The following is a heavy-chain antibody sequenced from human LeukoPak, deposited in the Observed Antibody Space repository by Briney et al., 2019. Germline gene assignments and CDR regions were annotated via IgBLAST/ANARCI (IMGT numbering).Heavy chain of an antibody. CDR3: ARDLPSWSGYHTAVGWFDP. V-gene: IGHV3-48*01. CDR2: ISSSSNTI. Sequence: GGSLRLSCAASGFTFNTYSMNWVRQAPGKGLEWVSYISSSSNTIYYADSVKGRFTISRDNAKNSLYLQMNSLRAEDTAVYYCARDLPSWSGYHTAVGWFDPWGQGTLVTVSS. D-gene: IGHD3-3*01. CDR1: GFTFNTYS. J-gene: IGHJ5*02.